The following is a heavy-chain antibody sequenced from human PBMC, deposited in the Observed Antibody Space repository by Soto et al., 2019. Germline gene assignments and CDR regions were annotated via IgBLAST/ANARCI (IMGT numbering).Heavy chain of an antibody. D-gene: IGHD2-21*01. CDR3: VRVGIVARPY. V-gene: IGHV3-48*03. CDR2: ISSDGATI. CDR1: GLTFSKFE. J-gene: IGHJ4*02. Sequence: GGSLRLSCEVSGLTFSKFEMTWVRQAPGQGLEWVSSISSDGATIYYADSVKGRFTISRDNDKNLLCLQMNSLKGEDTATYYCVRVGIVARPYWGQGTPVTVSS.